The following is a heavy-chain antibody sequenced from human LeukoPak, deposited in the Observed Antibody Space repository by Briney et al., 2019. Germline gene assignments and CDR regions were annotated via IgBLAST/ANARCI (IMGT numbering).Heavy chain of an antibody. J-gene: IGHJ4*02. V-gene: IGHV3-48*02. CDR1: GFTFSTYA. Sequence: GGSLRLSCAASGFTFSTYAMIWVRQAPGKGLEWVSYISGSTSTIKYADSVMGRFTISRDNAKNSLYLQMNSLRDEDTAVYYCARDLYGDYSFDYWGQGTLVTVSS. CDR3: ARDLYGDYSFDY. CDR2: ISGSTSTI. D-gene: IGHD4-17*01.